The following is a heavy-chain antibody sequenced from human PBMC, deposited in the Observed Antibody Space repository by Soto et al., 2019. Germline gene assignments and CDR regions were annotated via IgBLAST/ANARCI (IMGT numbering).Heavy chain of an antibody. CDR3: ASGAGWELQY. CDR1: GFTFSTYW. V-gene: IGHV3-7*03. CDR2: IKKDGSET. Sequence: EVRLVESGGGLVQPGGSLRLSCAASGFTFSTYWMNWVRQAPGMGLEWLAIIKKDGSETHYVDSGKGRFTISRDNAKNSVFLQMNSLRADDTAVYYCASGAGWELQYWGQGALVTVSS. J-gene: IGHJ4*02. D-gene: IGHD1-26*01.